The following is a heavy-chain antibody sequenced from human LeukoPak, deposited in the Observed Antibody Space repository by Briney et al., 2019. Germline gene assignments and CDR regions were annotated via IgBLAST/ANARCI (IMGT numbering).Heavy chain of an antibody. CDR1: GGSFSDYY. V-gene: IGHV4-34*01. CDR2: INHIGSI. D-gene: IGHD4-17*01. CDR3: ARGRVVGDYVIDY. Sequence: SETLSLTCAVYGGSFSDYYWTWIRQPPGKGLEWIGEINHIGSINQNPSFKSRVTMLVDTSKNQFSLKVNSMTAADTALYFCARGRVVGDYVIDYWGQGTLVTVSS. J-gene: IGHJ4*02.